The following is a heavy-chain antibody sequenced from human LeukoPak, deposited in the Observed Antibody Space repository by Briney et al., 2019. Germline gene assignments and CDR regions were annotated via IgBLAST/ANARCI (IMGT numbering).Heavy chain of an antibody. D-gene: IGHD3-16*02. CDR3: AKEKSFGEDFVTCDD. V-gene: IGHV3-23*01. Sequence: PGGSLRLSCAASGFTFSKSALSWVRQAPGKGLEWVCAITSSGNTYYADSVKGRLTVSRDNSKNTLYLQMSSLRAEDTAVYYCAKEKSFGEDFVTCDDWGQGTLVTVSS. CDR2: ITSSGNT. CDR1: GFTFSKSA. J-gene: IGHJ4*02.